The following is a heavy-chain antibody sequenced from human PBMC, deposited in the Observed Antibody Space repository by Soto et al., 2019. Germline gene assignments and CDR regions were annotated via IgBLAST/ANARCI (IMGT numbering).Heavy chain of an antibody. J-gene: IGHJ4*02. Sequence: SETLSLTCTVSGGSISSFYWSWIRQPAGKGLEWIGRIYSGGRNNYNPPLKSRVTMSVDASKNQFSLRLSSVTAADTAMYYCARGSSRWDYWGQGTLVTVSS. CDR2: IYSGGRN. CDR1: GGSISSFY. D-gene: IGHD6-13*01. CDR3: ARGSSRWDY. V-gene: IGHV4-4*07.